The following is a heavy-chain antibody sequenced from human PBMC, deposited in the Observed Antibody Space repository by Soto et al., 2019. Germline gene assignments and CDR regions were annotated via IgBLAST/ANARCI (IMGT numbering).Heavy chain of an antibody. J-gene: IGHJ6*02. V-gene: IGHV1-8*01. CDR3: ARGRKYCSGGSCYYFSYYYYGMDV. CDR2: MNPNSGNT. D-gene: IGHD2-15*01. Sequence: ASVKVSCKASGYTFTSYDINWVRQATGQGLEWMGWMNPNSGNTGYAQKFQGRVTMTRNTSISTAYMELSSLRSEDTAVYYCARGRKYCSGGSCYYFSYYYYGMDVWGQGTTVTVSS. CDR1: GYTFTSYD.